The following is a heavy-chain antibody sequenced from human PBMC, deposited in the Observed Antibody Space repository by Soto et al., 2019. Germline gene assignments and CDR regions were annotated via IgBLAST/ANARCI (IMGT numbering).Heavy chain of an antibody. CDR2: ISGSGGST. CDR3: AKDLIYSPYYYGSGSPSSDFDY. V-gene: IGHV3-23*01. CDR1: GFTFSSYA. Sequence: EVQLLESGGGLVQPGGSLRLSCAASGFTFSSYAMSWVRQAPGKGLEWVSAISGSGGSTYYADSVKGRFTISRDNSKNTLYLQMNSLRAEDTAVYYCAKDLIYSPYYYGSGSPSSDFDYWGQGTLVTVSS. J-gene: IGHJ4*02. D-gene: IGHD3-10*01.